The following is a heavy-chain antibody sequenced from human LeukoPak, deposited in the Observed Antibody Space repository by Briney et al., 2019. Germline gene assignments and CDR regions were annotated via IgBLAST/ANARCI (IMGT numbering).Heavy chain of an antibody. CDR1: GGSMSPYH. J-gene: IGHJ4*02. CDR2: IYYSGST. Sequence: SETLSLTCTVSGGSMSPYHWGWIRQPPGKGLEWTGYIYYSGSTTYNPSLNSRVTISVDTSKTQFSLRLSSVTAADTAIYSCARAVSGRFDYWGQGTLVTVSS. CDR3: ARAVSGRFDY. D-gene: IGHD6-19*01. V-gene: IGHV4-59*08.